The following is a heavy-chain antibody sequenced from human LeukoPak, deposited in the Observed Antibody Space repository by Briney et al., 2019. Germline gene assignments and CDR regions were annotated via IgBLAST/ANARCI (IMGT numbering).Heavy chain of an antibody. CDR2: TYYSGST. D-gene: IGHD2-2*01. CDR3: ARDGGEPAATWHWFDP. V-gene: IGHV4-59*01. J-gene: IGHJ5*02. CDR1: GGSISSYY. Sequence: SETLSLTCTVSGGSISSYYWSWIRQPPGKGLEWIGYTYYSGSTNYNPSLKSRVTISVDTSKNQFSLKLSSVTAADTAVYYCARDGGEPAATWHWFDPWGQGTLVTVSS.